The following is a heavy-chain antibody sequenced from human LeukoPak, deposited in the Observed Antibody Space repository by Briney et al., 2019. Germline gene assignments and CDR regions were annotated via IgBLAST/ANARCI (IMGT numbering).Heavy chain of an antibody. CDR2: IYYSGST. J-gene: IGHJ4*02. V-gene: IGHV4-59*01. Sequence: SETLSLTCTVSGGSISSYYWTWIRQPPGKGLEWIGYIYYSGSTNYNPSPKSRVTISVDTSKNQFSLKLSSVTAADTAVYYCAGVGRGYSYGYARGYFDYWGQGTLSPSPQ. CDR3: AGVGRGYSYGYARGYFDY. CDR1: GGSISSYY. D-gene: IGHD5-18*01.